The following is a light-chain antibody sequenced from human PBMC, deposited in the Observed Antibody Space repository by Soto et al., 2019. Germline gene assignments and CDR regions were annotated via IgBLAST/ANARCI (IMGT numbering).Light chain of an antibody. CDR2: DAS. J-gene: IGKJ1*01. CDR3: QQRSNWPPWT. Sequence: EIVLTQSPATLSLSPGERATLSCRASQRVSSYLAWYQQKPGQAPRLLIYDASNRATGIPARFSGSGSGTDFTLPISSLEPVDFAAYYCQQRSNWPPWTFGQGTKVEIK. CDR1: QRVSSY. V-gene: IGKV3-11*01.